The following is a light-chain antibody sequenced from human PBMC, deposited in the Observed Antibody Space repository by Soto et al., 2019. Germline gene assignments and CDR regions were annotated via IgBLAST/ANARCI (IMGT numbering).Light chain of an antibody. V-gene: IGKV3-20*01. J-gene: IGKJ2*01. Sequence: EIVLTQSPGTLSLSPGEGATLSCRASQSVRNNYLAWYQQKPGQAPRLLISGASSRATGVPDRFSGSGSGTDFTLSISRLESEDFAEYYCHRYGSSPPHTFGQGTRLE. CDR3: HRYGSSPPHT. CDR2: GAS. CDR1: QSVRNNY.